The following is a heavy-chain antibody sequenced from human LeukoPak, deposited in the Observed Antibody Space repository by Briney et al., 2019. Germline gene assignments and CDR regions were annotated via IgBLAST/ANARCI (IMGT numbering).Heavy chain of an antibody. J-gene: IGHJ5*02. CDR1: GYTFSSYG. CDR3: ARGTRGSYSGWFDP. V-gene: IGHV1-18*01. Sequence: ASVKVSCKAPGYTFSSYGISWVRQAPGQGLEWMGWISAYNGNTNYAQKLQGRVTMTTDTSTSTAYMELRSLRSDDTAVYYCARGTRGSYSGWFDPWGQGTLVTVSS. D-gene: IGHD1-26*01. CDR2: ISAYNGNT.